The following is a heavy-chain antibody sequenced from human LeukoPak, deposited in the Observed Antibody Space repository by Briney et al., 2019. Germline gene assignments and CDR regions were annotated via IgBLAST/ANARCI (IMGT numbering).Heavy chain of an antibody. D-gene: IGHD2-2*01. Sequence: GGSLRLSCAASGSTFSSYGMHWVRQAPGKGLEWVAVIWYDGSNKYYADSVKGRFTISRDNSKNTLYLQMNSLRAEDTAVYYCARSRYCSSTSCSYFDYWGQGTLVTVSS. CDR3: ARSRYCSSTSCSYFDY. CDR2: IWYDGSNK. CDR1: GSTFSSYG. V-gene: IGHV3-33*01. J-gene: IGHJ4*02.